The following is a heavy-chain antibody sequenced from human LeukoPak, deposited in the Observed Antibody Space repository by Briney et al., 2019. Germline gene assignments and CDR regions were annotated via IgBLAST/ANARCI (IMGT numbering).Heavy chain of an antibody. J-gene: IGHJ4*02. CDR2: IYYSGST. D-gene: IGHD3-22*01. Sequence: SQTLSLTCTVSGGSISSGDYYWSWIRQPPGKGLEWIGYIYYSGSTYYNPSLKSRVTISVDTSKNQFSLKLSSVTAADTAVYYCARPYYYDSSGSPLPPDYWGQGTLVTVSS. V-gene: IGHV4-30-4*08. CDR1: GGSISSGDYY. CDR3: ARPYYYDSSGSPLPPDY.